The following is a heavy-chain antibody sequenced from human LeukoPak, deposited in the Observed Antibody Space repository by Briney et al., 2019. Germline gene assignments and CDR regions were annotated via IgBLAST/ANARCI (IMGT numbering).Heavy chain of an antibody. CDR1: GYTFTSHG. CDR2: IRAYNGNT. V-gene: IGHV1-18*01. J-gene: IGHJ4*02. CDR3: ARGVVLWFGEEFLGD. D-gene: IGHD3-10*01. Sequence: ASVKVSCKSSGYTFTSHGISWERQAPGQGLEWVGWIRAYNGNTNYAQKLQGRVTMTTDTSTSTAYMELRSLRSDDTAVYYCARGVVLWFGEEFLGDWGQGTLVTVSS.